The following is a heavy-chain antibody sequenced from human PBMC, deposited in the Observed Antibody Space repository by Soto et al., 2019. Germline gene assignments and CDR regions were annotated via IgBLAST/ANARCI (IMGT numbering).Heavy chain of an antibody. D-gene: IGHD3-22*01. CDR1: GGTFSSYA. J-gene: IGHJ6*02. Sequence: RASVKVSCKASGGTFSSYAISWVRQAPGQGLEWMGGIIPIFGTANYAQKFQGRVTITADKSTSTAYMELSSLRSEDTAVYYCARAGVTMIVVAPYGMDVWGQGTTVTVSS. CDR2: IIPIFGTA. CDR3: ARAGVTMIVVAPYGMDV. V-gene: IGHV1-69*06.